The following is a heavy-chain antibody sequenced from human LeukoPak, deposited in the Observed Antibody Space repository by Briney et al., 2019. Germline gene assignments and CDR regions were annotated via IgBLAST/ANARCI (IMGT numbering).Heavy chain of an antibody. CDR1: GYTFTSYD. D-gene: IGHD3-16*02. J-gene: IGHJ5*02. CDR2: MNPNSGNT. CDR3: ARGDIFYDYVWGSYRNWFDP. Sequence: ASVKVSCKASGYTFTSYDINWVRQATGQGLGWMGWMNPNSGNTGYAQKFQGRVTMTRNTSISTAYMELSSLRSEDTAVYYCARGDIFYDYVWGSYRNWFDPWGQGTLVTVSS. V-gene: IGHV1-8*01.